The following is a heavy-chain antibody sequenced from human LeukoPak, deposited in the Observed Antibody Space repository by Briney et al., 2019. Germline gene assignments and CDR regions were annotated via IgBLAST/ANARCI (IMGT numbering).Heavy chain of an antibody. CDR2: INHSGST. J-gene: IGHJ1*01. CDR1: GGSFSGYY. CDR3: ARGADYCNYVGYFQH. D-gene: IGHD4-11*01. Sequence: SETLSLTCAVYGGSFSGYYWSWIRQPPGKGLEWIGEINHSGSTNYNPSLKSRVTISVDTSKNQFSLKLSSVTAADTAVYYCARGADYCNYVGYFQHWGQGTLVTVSS. V-gene: IGHV4-34*01.